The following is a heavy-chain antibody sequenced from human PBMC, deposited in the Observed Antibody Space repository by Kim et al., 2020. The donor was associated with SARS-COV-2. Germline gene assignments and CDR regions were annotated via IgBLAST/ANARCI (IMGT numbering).Heavy chain of an antibody. D-gene: IGHD5-18*01. V-gene: IGHV4-34*01. J-gene: IGHJ4*02. CDR1: GGSFSGYY. Sequence: SETLSLTCAVYGGSFSGYYWSWIRQPPGKGLEWIGEINHSGSTNYNPSLKSRVTISVDTSKNQFSLKLSSVTAADTAVYYCARGQGIQLWLLFDYWGQGTLVTVSS. CDR2: INHSGST. CDR3: ARGQGIQLWLLFDY.